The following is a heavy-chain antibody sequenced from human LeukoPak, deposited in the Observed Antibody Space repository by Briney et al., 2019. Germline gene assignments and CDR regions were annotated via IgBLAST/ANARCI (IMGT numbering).Heavy chain of an antibody. D-gene: IGHD2/OR15-2a*01. CDR1: GYTFINFY. V-gene: IGHV1-2*06. Sequence: ASVKVSCKASGYTFINFYMHWVRQAAGQGLEWMGRINPGTDNTEYAQKFQGRVTMTKDTSITTVYMELSSLRSDDAAVYYCARNMALDYWGQGSLVTVS. CDR3: ARNMALDY. J-gene: IGHJ4*02. CDR2: INPGTDNT.